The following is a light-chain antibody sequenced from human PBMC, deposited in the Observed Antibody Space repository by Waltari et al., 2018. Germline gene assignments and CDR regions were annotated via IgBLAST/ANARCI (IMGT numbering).Light chain of an antibody. Sequence: QTVVTQESSVSVSPGRTATLTCGLTSGSVSTNSSPSWYQQTPGKAPRTLIYNTNTLSSGVPDRFSGSILGNKAALTITGAQADDECDYYCVIYMGNGISVFGGGTKLTVL. CDR3: VIYMGNGISV. J-gene: IGLJ2*01. CDR1: SGSVSTNSS. V-gene: IGLV8-61*01. CDR2: NTN.